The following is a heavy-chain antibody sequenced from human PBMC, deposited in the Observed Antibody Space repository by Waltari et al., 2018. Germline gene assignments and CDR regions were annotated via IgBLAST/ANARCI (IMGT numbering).Heavy chain of an antibody. Sequence: QVQLVESGGGVVQPGRSLRLSCAASGFTLGRYAMPWVRQAPGKGLEWVAVISYDGSNKYYVDSVKGRFTISRDNSKNTLCLQMNSLRTEDTAVYYCARDQGSGEQYDYWGQGTLVTVSS. J-gene: IGHJ4*02. CDR2: ISYDGSNK. V-gene: IGHV3-30*04. CDR3: ARDQGSGEQYDY. CDR1: GFTLGRYA.